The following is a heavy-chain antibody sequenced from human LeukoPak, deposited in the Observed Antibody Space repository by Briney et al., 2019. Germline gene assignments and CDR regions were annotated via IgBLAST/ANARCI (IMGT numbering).Heavy chain of an antibody. J-gene: IGHJ4*02. D-gene: IGHD2-15*01. CDR1: GFTFSSCA. CDR3: AKDPTDFDSGGQTYFDY. V-gene: IGHV3-23*01. Sequence: GGSLRLSCAASGFTFSSCAMNWVRQAPGKGLEWVSGISGSGGITHYADSVRGRFTISRDNSKNTLHLQMNSLRAEDTAVYYCAKDPTDFDSGGQTYFDYWGQGTLVTVSS. CDR2: ISGSGGIT.